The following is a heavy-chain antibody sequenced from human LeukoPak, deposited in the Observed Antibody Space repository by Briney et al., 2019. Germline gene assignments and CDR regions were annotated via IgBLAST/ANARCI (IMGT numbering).Heavy chain of an antibody. CDR1: GGSISTYY. Sequence: SETLSLTCTVSGGSISTYYWSWIRQPPGKGLEWIGCMYHSGSTSYNPSLKSRVTISVDTSKNQFSLKMSSVTAADTAVYYCAGRYCSGGSCYFDYWGQGTLVTVSS. J-gene: IGHJ4*02. V-gene: IGHV4-59*01. CDR3: AGRYCSGGSCYFDY. CDR2: MYHSGST. D-gene: IGHD2-15*01.